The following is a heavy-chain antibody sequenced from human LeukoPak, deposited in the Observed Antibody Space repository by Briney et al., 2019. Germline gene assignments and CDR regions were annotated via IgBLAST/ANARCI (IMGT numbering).Heavy chain of an antibody. CDR1: GYTFTSYY. J-gene: IGHJ4*02. V-gene: IGHV1-46*01. D-gene: IGHD3-10*01. CDR3: ARETVHHYYGSGSYYAL. Sequence: GASVKVSCKASGYTFTSYYMHWVRQAPGQGLEWMGIINPSGGSTSYAQKFQGRVTMTRNTSISTAYMELSSLRSEDTAVYYCARETVHHYYGSGSYYALWGQGTLVTVSS. CDR2: INPSGGST.